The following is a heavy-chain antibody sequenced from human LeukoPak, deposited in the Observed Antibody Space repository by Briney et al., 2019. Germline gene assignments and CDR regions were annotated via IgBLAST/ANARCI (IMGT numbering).Heavy chain of an antibody. CDR1: GFTVSSNY. Sequence: GSLRLSCAASGFTVSSNYMSWVRQAPGKGLEWIGEIYHSGSTNYNPSLKSRVTISVDKSKNQFSLKLSSVTAADTAVYYCARVTYSGSYYDYWGQGTLVTVSS. CDR3: ARVTYSGSYYDY. J-gene: IGHJ4*02. CDR2: IYHSGST. V-gene: IGHV4-4*02. D-gene: IGHD1-26*01.